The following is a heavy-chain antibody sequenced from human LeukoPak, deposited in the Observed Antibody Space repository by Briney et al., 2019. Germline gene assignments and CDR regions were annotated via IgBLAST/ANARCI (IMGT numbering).Heavy chain of an antibody. V-gene: IGHV4-59*11. Sequence: SETLSLTCVVSGGSLSTHHWSWIRQSPGKGLEWIGYIYYSGSTNYNPSLKSRVTISIDTSKNQLSLKLSSVTAADTAMYYCARVSGGIDYWGQGTLVTVSS. CDR2: IYYSGST. CDR3: ARVSGGIDY. D-gene: IGHD2-8*02. CDR1: GGSLSTHH. J-gene: IGHJ4*02.